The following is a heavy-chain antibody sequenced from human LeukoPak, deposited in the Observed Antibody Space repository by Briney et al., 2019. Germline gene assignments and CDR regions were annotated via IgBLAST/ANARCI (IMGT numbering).Heavy chain of an antibody. CDR1: GFTFSSYG. CDR3: ARGITMVRGVRGVYNWFDP. CDR2: IWYDGSNK. D-gene: IGHD3-10*01. V-gene: IGHV3-33*01. Sequence: PGRSLRLSCAASGFTFSSYGMHWVRQAPGKGLEWVAVIWYDGSNKYYADSVNGRFTISRDNSKNTLYLQMNSLRAEDTAVYYCARGITMVRGVRGVYNWFDPWGQGTLVTVSS. J-gene: IGHJ5*02.